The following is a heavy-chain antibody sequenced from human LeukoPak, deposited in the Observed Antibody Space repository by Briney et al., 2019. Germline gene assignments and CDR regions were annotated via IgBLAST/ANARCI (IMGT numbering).Heavy chain of an antibody. CDR1: GGSFSGYY. J-gene: IGHJ6*02. CDR2: INHSGST. D-gene: IGHD3-3*01. V-gene: IGHV4-34*01. Sequence: KPSETLSLTCAVYGGSFSGYYWSWIRQPPGKGLEWIGEINHSGSTNYNPSLKSRVTISVDTSKNQFSLKLSSVTAADTAVYYCARAYYDFWSGYSTPRSRHYYYYSMDVWGQGTTVTVSS. CDR3: ARAYYDFWSGYSTPRSRHYYYYSMDV.